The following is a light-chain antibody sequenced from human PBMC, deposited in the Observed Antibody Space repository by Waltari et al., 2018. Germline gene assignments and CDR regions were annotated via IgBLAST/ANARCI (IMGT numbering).Light chain of an antibody. V-gene: IGKV1-5*03. CDR1: QSISSW. Sequence: DIQMTQSPSTLSASVGDRVTITCRASQSISSWLAWYQQKPGKAPKLLIYKASSVESGVPSRFSGSGSGTEFTLTISSLQPDDFATYYCQHHGTFGQGTKVEIK. J-gene: IGKJ1*01. CDR2: KAS. CDR3: QHHGT.